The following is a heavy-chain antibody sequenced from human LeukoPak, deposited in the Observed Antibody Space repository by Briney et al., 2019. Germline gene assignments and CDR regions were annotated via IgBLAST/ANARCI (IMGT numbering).Heavy chain of an antibody. CDR1: GFTFSSYA. D-gene: IGHD2-15*01. CDR2: IKQDGSEK. J-gene: IGHJ5*02. Sequence: GGSLRLSCAASGFTFSSYAMSWVRPAPGKGLEWVAIIKQDGSEKYYVDSVKGRFTISRDNAKNSLFLQMNSLRAEDTAVYYCAVGGSCHYLWGQGTLVTVSS. CDR3: AVGGSCHYL. V-gene: IGHV3-7*03.